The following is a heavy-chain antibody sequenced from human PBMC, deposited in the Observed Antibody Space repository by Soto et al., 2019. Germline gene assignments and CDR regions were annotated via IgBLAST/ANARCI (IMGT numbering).Heavy chain of an antibody. D-gene: IGHD2-2*02. CDR1: GSSVNDFY. Sequence: SDTLSLTFTVSGSSVNDFYWGWIRQSPGKGLEWIRSVYPSGNTYNKPSLRSRVTISTDTSNNEVPLQVASVTAADTALYYCVAYTAIRNWFYXWGQGTLVTVSX. V-gene: IGHV4-38-2*02. J-gene: IGHJ5*02. CDR3: VAYTAIRNWFYX. CDR2: VYPSGNT.